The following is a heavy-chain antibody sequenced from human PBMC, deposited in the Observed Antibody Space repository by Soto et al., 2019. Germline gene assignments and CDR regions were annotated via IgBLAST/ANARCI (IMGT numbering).Heavy chain of an antibody. V-gene: IGHV3-23*01. J-gene: IGHJ4*02. CDR1: GFTFTYYA. CDR2: ISANGQGI. Sequence: GGSLRLSCTASGFTFTYYAFSWVRQAPGKGLEWVSAISANGQGIYYADSVRGRFTISRDNSKNTVFLHMDSLRAEDTAVYYCAKDRDYPRDQFHYWGQGTLVTVPQ. D-gene: IGHD2-2*01. CDR3: AKDRDYPRDQFHY.